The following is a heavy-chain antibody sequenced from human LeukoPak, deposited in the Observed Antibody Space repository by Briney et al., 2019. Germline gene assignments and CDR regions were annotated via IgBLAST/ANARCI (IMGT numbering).Heavy chain of an antibody. V-gene: IGHV1-69*01. D-gene: IGHD5-12*01. CDR1: GFTFSTSS. Sequence: SVKVSCKASGFTFSTSSITRVRQAPGQGLEWMGAIIPVFGTPNYARKFQGRVTITADESSSTAYLELSSLTSEDTAVFYCARGGGYSGYDYFDVWGQGTLITVSS. CDR2: IIPVFGTP. J-gene: IGHJ4*01. CDR3: ARGGGYSGYDYFDV.